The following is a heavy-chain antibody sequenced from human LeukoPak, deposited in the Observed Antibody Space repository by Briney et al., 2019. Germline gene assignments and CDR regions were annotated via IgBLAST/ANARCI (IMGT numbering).Heavy chain of an antibody. Sequence: VSLRLSCAASGFTFSNAWMSWVRQPPGKGLEWIGEVHGGGRTDYLPSLKSRLTMSVYLSENHISLKLTSVTAADTAVYYCAREGGFYRPLDYSGQGTLVTVTS. CDR2: VHGGGRT. D-gene: IGHD3-3*01. CDR1: GFTFSNAW. V-gene: IGHV4-4*02. J-gene: IGHJ4*02. CDR3: AREGGFYRPLDY.